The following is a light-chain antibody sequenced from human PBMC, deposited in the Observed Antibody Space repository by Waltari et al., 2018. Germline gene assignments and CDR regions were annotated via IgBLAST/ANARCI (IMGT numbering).Light chain of an antibody. V-gene: IGKV3-15*01. Sequence: EIVMTQSPANLYVSPGERATLSCRASQTVNANLAWYQRTPGQAPRLLIYDASKRATGIPARFSGSGSGTDFTLTISSLQSEDFGIYYCHHYNTWPPGTFGQGTKLDNK. CDR1: QTVNAN. CDR2: DAS. J-gene: IGKJ2*02. CDR3: HHYNTWPPGT.